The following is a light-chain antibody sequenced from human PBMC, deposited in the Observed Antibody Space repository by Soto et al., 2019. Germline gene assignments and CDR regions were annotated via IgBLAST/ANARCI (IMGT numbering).Light chain of an antibody. CDR1: QSVSSN. J-gene: IGKJ1*01. Sequence: EIVMTQSPATLSVSPGERATISCRASQSVSSNLAWYQQKPGQAPRLLIYGASTRATGIPARFSGSGSGTEFTLTFSSLQSEDFAVYYCQQYNNWPLFGQGTKVDIK. V-gene: IGKV3-15*01. CDR3: QQYNNWPL. CDR2: GAS.